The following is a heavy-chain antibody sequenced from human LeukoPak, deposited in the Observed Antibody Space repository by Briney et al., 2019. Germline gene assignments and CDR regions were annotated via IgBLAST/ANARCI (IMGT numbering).Heavy chain of an antibody. V-gene: IGHV4-39*07. J-gene: IGHJ5*02. D-gene: IGHD1-1*01. Sequence: SETLSLTCTVSGGSISSSSYYWGWIRQPPGKGLDWIGIINYRGNTYYNPSLKSRVTISVDTSKNQFSLKLSSVTAADTAVYYCARDHWNDAGYNWFDPWGQGTLVTVSS. CDR2: INYRGNT. CDR1: GGSISSSSYY. CDR3: ARDHWNDAGYNWFDP.